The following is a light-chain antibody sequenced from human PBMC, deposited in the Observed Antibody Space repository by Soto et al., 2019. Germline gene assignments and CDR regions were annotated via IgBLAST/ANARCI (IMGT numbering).Light chain of an antibody. V-gene: IGLV2-14*03. CDR3: TLYTPSGTKV. Sequence: QSALTQPASVSGSPGQSIAISCTGTSIDVGAYNAVSWYQHHPGKAPTLMIYDASNRPSGVSDRCSGCKSGNTASLTISGLRHEDEADYYCTLYTPSGTKVVGNGTELTVL. J-gene: IGLJ1*01. CDR1: SIDVGAYNA. CDR2: DAS.